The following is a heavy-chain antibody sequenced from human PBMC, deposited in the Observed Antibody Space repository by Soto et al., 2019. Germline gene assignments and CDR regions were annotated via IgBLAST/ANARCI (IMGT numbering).Heavy chain of an antibody. CDR2: ISSSSRYI. V-gene: IGHV3-21*01. CDR3: ARDRRCSGGSCFDY. CDR1: GFTFSSYS. D-gene: IGHD2-15*01. J-gene: IGHJ4*02. Sequence: EVQLVESGGGLVKPGGALRLSCAASGFTFSSYSMNWVRQAPGKGLEWVSSISSSSRYIYYADSVKGRFTISRDNAKNSLYLHMNSLRAEDTAVYYCARDRRCSGGSCFDYWGQGTLVTVSS.